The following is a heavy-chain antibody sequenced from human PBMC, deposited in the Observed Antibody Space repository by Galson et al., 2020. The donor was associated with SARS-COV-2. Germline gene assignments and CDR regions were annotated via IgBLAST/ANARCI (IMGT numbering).Heavy chain of an antibody. Sequence: ASVKVSCKASGYTFTSYDINWVRQATGQGLEWMGWMNPNSGNTGYAQKFQGRVTMTRNTSISTAYMELSSLRSEDTAVYYCFLGYSYGYAYDYMDVWGKGTTVTVSS. CDR2: MNPNSGNT. CDR1: GYTFTSYD. V-gene: IGHV1-8*01. J-gene: IGHJ6*03. D-gene: IGHD5-18*01. CDR3: FLGYSYGYAYDYMDV.